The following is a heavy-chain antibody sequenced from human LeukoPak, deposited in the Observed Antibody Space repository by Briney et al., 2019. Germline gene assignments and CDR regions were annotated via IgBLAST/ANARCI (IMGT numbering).Heavy chain of an antibody. CDR1: GGSISSADYS. D-gene: IGHD2-8*01. CDR2: IYHSGST. J-gene: IGHJ4*02. V-gene: IGHV4-30-2*01. Sequence: PSETLSLTCAVSGGSISSADYSWSWIRQPPGKGLEWIGYIYHSGSTYYNPSLKSRVTISVDWSKNQFSLKLSSVTAADTAVYYCARGDCTDGVCFLFDYWGQGTLVTVSS. CDR3: ARGDCTDGVCFLFDY.